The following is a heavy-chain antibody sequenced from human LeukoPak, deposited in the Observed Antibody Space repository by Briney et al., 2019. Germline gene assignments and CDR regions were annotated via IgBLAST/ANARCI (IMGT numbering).Heavy chain of an antibody. CDR1: GGSFSGYY. Sequence: SETLSLTCAVYGGSFSGYYWSWIRQPPGKGLEWIGEINHSGGTNYNPSLKSRVTISVDTSKNQFSLKLSSVTAADTAVYYCAKTTYSSSWYGYFDYWGQGTLVTVSS. V-gene: IGHV4-34*01. CDR3: AKTTYSSSWYGYFDY. CDR2: INHSGGT. J-gene: IGHJ4*02. D-gene: IGHD6-13*01.